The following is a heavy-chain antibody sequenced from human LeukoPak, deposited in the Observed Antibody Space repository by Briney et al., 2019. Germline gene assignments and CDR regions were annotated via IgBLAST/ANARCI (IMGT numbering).Heavy chain of an antibody. CDR2: IYYSGST. CDR1: GGSIRNYY. V-gene: IGHV4-59*01. D-gene: IGHD6-13*01. CDR3: ASSRIAAAGPPRNRVDY. J-gene: IGHJ4*02. Sequence: PSETLSLTCTVSGGSIRNYYWSWIRQPPGKGLEWIGYIYYSGSTNYNPSLKSRVTISVDTSKNQFSLKLSSVTAADTAVYYCASSRIAAAGPPRNRVDYWGQGTLVTVSS.